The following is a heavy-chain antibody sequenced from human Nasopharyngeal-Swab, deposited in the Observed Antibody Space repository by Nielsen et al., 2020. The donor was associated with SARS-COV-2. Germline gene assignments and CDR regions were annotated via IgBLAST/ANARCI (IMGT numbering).Heavy chain of an antibody. D-gene: IGHD3-3*01. CDR2: IYSGGSST. Sequence: GESLKISCAASGFTFSSYAMSWVRQAPGKGLEWVSVIYSGGSSTYYADSVKGRFTISRDNSKNTLYLQMNSLRAEDTAVYYCAEGGEAGQRFLEWLYYFDYWGQGTLVTVSS. CDR1: GFTFSSYA. J-gene: IGHJ4*02. V-gene: IGHV3-23*03. CDR3: AEGGEAGQRFLEWLYYFDY.